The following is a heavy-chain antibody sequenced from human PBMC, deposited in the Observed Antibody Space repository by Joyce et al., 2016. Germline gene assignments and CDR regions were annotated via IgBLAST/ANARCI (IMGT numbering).Heavy chain of an antibody. CDR1: GFTFSSYA. CDR3: ATWAPTNYDFWSGYSYYFDN. D-gene: IGHD3-3*01. V-gene: IGHV3-23*01. Sequence: EVQLLESGGGLVQPGGSLRLSCAASGFTFSSYAMSWVRQAPGKGLEWVSTIRSSGGSTYYADSVKGRFTISRDNSEDSLYLNMNSLRAEDTAVYYCATWAPTNYDFWSGYSYYFDNWGQGTLVTVSS. CDR2: IRSSGGST. J-gene: IGHJ4*02.